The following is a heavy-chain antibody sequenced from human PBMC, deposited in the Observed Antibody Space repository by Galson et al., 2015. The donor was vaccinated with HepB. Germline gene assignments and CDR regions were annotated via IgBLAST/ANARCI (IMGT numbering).Heavy chain of an antibody. V-gene: IGHV1-18*01. CDR3: ARDEKKEIVVVPYYYYVMDV. D-gene: IGHD2-2*01. CDR1: GYTFNNYG. Sequence: SGYTFNNYGISWVRQAPGQGLEWMGWIGGYNGDRKYAQKFQGRVTMTTDTSTGTAYMELQNLRSDDTAVYYCARDEKKEIVVVPYYYYVMDVWGQGTTVAVSS. J-gene: IGHJ6*02. CDR2: IGGYNGDR.